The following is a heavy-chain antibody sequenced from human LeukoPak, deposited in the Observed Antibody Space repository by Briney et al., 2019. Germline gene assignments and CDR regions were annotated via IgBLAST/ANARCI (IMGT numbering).Heavy chain of an antibody. J-gene: IGHJ4*02. D-gene: IGHD6-19*01. Sequence: PSETLSLTCAVYGGSFSGYYWSWIRQPAGKGLEWIGRIYTSGSTNYNPSLKSRVTMSVDTSKNQFSLKLSSVTAADTAVYYCARAKSYSSGWFGFDYWGQGTLVTVSS. CDR2: IYTSGST. CDR1: GGSFSGYY. V-gene: IGHV4-59*10. CDR3: ARAKSYSSGWFGFDY.